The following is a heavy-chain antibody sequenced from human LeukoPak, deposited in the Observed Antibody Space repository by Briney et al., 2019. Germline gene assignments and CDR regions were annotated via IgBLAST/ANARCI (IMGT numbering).Heavy chain of an antibody. CDR3: ARDPIAVAGTSFSDY. CDR1: GYTFTSYY. V-gene: IGHV1-18*04. J-gene: IGHJ4*02. D-gene: IGHD6-19*01. Sequence: GASVKVSCKASGYTFTSYYMHWVRQAPGQGLEWMGWISAYNGNTNYAQKLQGRVTMTTDTSTSTAYMELRSLRSDDTAVYYCARDPIAVAGTSFSDYWGQGTLVTVSS. CDR2: ISAYNGNT.